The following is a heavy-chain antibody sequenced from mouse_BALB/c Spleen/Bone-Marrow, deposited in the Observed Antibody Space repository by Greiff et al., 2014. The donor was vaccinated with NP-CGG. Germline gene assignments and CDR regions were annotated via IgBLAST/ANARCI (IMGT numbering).Heavy chain of an antibody. CDR1: GYSFTGYY. J-gene: IGHJ1*01. V-gene: IGHV1-31*01. Sequence: VQLKQSGPGLVKPGASVKISCKASGYSFTGYYMHWGEQSHGNSLGWIGYIYPYNGVSSYNQKFKGKATLTVDKSSSTAYMELRSLTSDDSAVYYCESRGEYFDVWGAGTMVTVSS. CDR2: IYPYNGVS. CDR3: ESRGEYFDV.